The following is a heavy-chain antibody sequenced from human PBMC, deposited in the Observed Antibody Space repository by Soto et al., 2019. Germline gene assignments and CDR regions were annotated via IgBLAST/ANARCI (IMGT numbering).Heavy chain of an antibody. V-gene: IGHV4-61*01. CDR2: IYYSGST. D-gene: IGHD3-3*01. CDR3: ARQHPTAMEPGFLDPTFDY. J-gene: IGHJ4*02. Sequence: PSETLSLTCTVSGGSVSSGSYYWSWIRQPPGKGLEWIGYIYYSGSTNYNPSLKSRVTISVDTSKNQFSLKLSSVTAADTAVYYCARQHPTAMEPGFLDPTFDYWGQGTLVTVSS. CDR1: GGSVSSGSYY.